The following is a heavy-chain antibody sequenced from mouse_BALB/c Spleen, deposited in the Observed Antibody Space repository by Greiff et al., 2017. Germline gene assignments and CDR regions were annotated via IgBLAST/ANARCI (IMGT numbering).Heavy chain of an antibody. D-gene: IGHD1-1*01. J-gene: IGHJ4*01. CDR3: ARKGHYYGSSSYAMDY. CDR1: GYTFTDYN. CDR2: IYPYNGGT. Sequence: EVKLQESGPELVKPGASVKISCKASGYTFTDYNMHWVKQSHGKSLEWIGYIYPYNGGTGYNQKFKSKATLTVDNSSSTAYMELRSLTSEDSAVYYCARKGHYYGSSSYAMDYWGQGTSVTVSS. V-gene: IGHV1S29*02.